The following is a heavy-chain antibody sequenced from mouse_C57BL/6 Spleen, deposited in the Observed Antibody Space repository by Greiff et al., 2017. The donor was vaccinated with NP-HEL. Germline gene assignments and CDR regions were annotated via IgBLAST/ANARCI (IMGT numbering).Heavy chain of an antibody. Sequence: QVQLQQPGAELVRPGTSVKLSCKASGYTFTSYWMHWVKQRPGQGLEWIGVIDPSDSYTNYTQKFKGQATLTVDTSSSTAYMQLSSLTSEDSAVYYCARGGDYDGAYWGQGTLVTVSA. CDR2: IDPSDSYT. D-gene: IGHD2-4*01. V-gene: IGHV1-59*01. J-gene: IGHJ3*01. CDR3: ARGGDYDGAY. CDR1: GYTFTSYW.